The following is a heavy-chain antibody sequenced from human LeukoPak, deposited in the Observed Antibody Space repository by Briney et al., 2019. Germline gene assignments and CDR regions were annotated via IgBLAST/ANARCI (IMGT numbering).Heavy chain of an antibody. D-gene: IGHD6-19*01. V-gene: IGHV3-23*01. CDR3: AKDLEAVAGTIVNDY. J-gene: IGHJ4*02. Sequence: GGSLRLSCTVYGFTFSKYAMNWVRQGPGKGLEWVVGFGASGGTTSYADSVQGRFTISRDNSKNTLSLQVNSLRAEDTGVYFCAKDLEAVAGTIVNDYWGQGTLVTVSS. CDR1: GFTFSKYA. CDR2: FGASGGTT.